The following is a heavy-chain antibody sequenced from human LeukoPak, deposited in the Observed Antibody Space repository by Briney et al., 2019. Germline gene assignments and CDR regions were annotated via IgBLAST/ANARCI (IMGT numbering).Heavy chain of an antibody. Sequence: IHXVRXAPGQGREWLGIINPSVGTSNYAQTFQGRVAMTRDTSTSAVYIELSSLRSEDTAVYYCARDRSGYDVFDYWGQGTPVTVSS. CDR3: ARDRSGYDVFDY. J-gene: IGHJ4*02. D-gene: IGHD3-3*01. V-gene: IGHV1-46*01. CDR2: INPSVGTS.